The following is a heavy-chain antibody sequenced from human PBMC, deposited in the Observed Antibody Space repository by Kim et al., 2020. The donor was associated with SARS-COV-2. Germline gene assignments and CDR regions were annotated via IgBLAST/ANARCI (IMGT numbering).Heavy chain of an antibody. Sequence: ASVKVSCKASGYTFTGYYMHWVRQAPGQGLEWMGWINPNSGGTNYAQKFQGWVTMTRDTSISTAYMELSRLRSDDTAVYYCATGGLTTSIGYYGMDVWGQGTTVTVSS. V-gene: IGHV1-2*04. CDR3: ATGGLTTSIGYYGMDV. CDR2: INPNSGGT. J-gene: IGHJ6*02. D-gene: IGHD1-1*01. CDR1: GYTFTGYY.